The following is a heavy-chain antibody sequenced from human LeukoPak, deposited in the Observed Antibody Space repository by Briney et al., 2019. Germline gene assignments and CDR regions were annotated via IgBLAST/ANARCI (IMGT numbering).Heavy chain of an antibody. CDR2: IYYSGST. CDR1: GGSISSGGYY. J-gene: IGHJ4*02. Sequence: SQTLSLTCTVSGGSISSGGYYWSWIRQHPGKGLEWIGYIYYSGSTYYNPSLKSRVTISVDTSKNQFSLKLSSVTAADTAVYYCARQSSRWLQSSTRNYFDYWGQGTLVTVSS. CDR3: ARQSSRWLQSSTRNYFDY. V-gene: IGHV4-31*03. D-gene: IGHD5-24*01.